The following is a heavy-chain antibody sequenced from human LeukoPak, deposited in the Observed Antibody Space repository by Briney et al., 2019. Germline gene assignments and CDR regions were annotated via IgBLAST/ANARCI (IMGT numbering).Heavy chain of an antibody. CDR1: GFTFSSYW. D-gene: IGHD3-3*01. V-gene: IGHV3-74*01. Sequence: PGGSLRLSCAASGFTFSSYWMNWIRQVPGRGLAWVARIDRDGITTDYADSVKGRFTISRHNAKNTVYLQMESLRVEDTAVYYCGTSRWSGFVDSWGPGTRVTVSS. CDR3: GTSRWSGFVDS. CDR2: IDRDGITT. J-gene: IGHJ5*01.